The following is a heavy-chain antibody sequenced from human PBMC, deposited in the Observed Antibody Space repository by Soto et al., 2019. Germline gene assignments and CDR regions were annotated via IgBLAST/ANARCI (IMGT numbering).Heavy chain of an antibody. CDR1: GGTFGSYA. V-gene: IGHV1-69*13. CDR3: ARGIAAAGTRYYFDY. CDR2: IIPIFGTA. D-gene: IGHD6-13*01. J-gene: IGHJ4*02. Sequence: ASVKVSCKASGGTFGSYAISWVRQAPGQGLEWMGGIIPIFGTANYAQKFQGRVPITADESTSTAYMELSSMRSEDTAVYYCARGIAAAGTRYYFDYWGQGTMVTVSS.